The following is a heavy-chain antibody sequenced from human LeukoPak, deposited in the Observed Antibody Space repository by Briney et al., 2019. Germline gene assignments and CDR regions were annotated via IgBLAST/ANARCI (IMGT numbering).Heavy chain of an antibody. D-gene: IGHD5-18*01. J-gene: IGHJ4*02. CDR2: IYYSGST. CDR3: ARGPRGYSYGSRALDY. V-gene: IGHV4-59*12. Sequence: SETLSLTCTVSGASISSYYWSWIRQPPGKGLEWIGYIYYSGSTNYNPSLKSRVTMSVDTSKNQFSLKLSSVTAADTAVYYCARGPRGYSYGSRALDYWGQGTLVTVSS. CDR1: GASISSYY.